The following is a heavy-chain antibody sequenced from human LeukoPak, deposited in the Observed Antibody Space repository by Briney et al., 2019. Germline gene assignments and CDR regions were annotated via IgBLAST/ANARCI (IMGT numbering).Heavy chain of an antibody. D-gene: IGHD3-10*01. CDR2: ISGSGGST. Sequence: GGSLRLSCAASGFTFSSYAMSWVRQAPGKGLEWVSAISGSGGSTYYADSVKGRFTISRDNSKNTQYLQMNSLTAEDTAVYYCAKDLRGANDAFDIWVQGTMVTVSS. CDR3: AKDLRGANDAFDI. CDR1: GFTFSSYA. J-gene: IGHJ3*02. V-gene: IGHV3-23*01.